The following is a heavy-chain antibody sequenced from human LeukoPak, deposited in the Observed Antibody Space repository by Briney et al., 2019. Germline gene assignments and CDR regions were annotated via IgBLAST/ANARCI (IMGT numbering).Heavy chain of an antibody. CDR1: GFTFSSYA. CDR2: IYSGGST. D-gene: IGHD6-19*01. Sequence: PGGSLRLSCSASGFTFSSYAMHWVRQAPGKGLEWVSVIYSGGSTYYADSVKGRFTISRDNSKNTLYLQMNSLRAEDTAVYYCARCIAVAGPRADAFDIWGQGTMVTVSS. CDR3: ARCIAVAGPRADAFDI. J-gene: IGHJ3*02. V-gene: IGHV3-53*01.